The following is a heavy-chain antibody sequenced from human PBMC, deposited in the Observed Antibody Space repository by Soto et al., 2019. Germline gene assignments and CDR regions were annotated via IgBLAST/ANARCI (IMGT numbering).Heavy chain of an antibody. J-gene: IGHJ1*01. CDR1: GGTFSSYA. Sequence: SVKVSCKASGGTFSSYAISWVRQAPGQGLEWMGGIIPIFGTANYAQKFQGRVTITADKSTSTAYMELSSLRSEDTAVYYCASVPWGIAAACTGYWGQGTLGTVSS. V-gene: IGHV1-69*06. CDR3: ASVPWGIAAACTGY. D-gene: IGHD6-13*01. CDR2: IIPIFGTA.